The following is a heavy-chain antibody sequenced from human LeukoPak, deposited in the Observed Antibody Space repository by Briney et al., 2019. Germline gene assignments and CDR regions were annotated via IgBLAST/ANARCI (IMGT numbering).Heavy chain of an antibody. V-gene: IGHV4-38-2*01. Sequence: SETLSLTCAVSGYSISSGYYWGWIRQPPGKGLEWLGSVHHRGTTYYNSSLKSRVTIFVDTSMNHFSLKLRSVTAADTAIYYCARTVDWEQWLEQGASYLDYWGQGTLVTVSS. CDR2: VHHRGTT. D-gene: IGHD6-19*01. J-gene: IGHJ4*02. CDR3: ARTVDWEQWLEQGASYLDY. CDR1: GYSISSGYY.